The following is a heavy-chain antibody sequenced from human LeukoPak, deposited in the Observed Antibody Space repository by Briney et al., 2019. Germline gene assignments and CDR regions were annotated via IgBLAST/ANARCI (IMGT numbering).Heavy chain of an antibody. CDR2: ISGSGGGT. D-gene: IGHD6-19*01. CDR1: GFTFGSYA. CDR3: AKDDHGGSGWRDYFDY. Sequence: GGSLRLSCAASGFTFGSYALNWVRQAPGKGLEWVSAISGSGGGTYYAASVKGRFTISRDNSKNTLYLQMNSLRAEDTAVYYCAKDDHGGSGWRDYFDYWGQGTLVTVSS. V-gene: IGHV3-23*01. J-gene: IGHJ4*02.